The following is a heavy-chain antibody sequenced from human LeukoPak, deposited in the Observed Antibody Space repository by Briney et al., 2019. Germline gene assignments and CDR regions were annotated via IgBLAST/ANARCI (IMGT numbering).Heavy chain of an antibody. CDR1: GFTVSSNY. CDR3: AKAAVKVVATFDY. Sequence: GGSLRLSCAASGFTVSSNYMSWVRQAPGKGLEWVSVIYSGGSTHYADSVKGRFTISRDNSKNTLYLQMNSLRAEDTAVYYCAKAAVKVVATFDYWGQGTLVTVSS. D-gene: IGHD1-26*01. CDR2: IYSGGST. J-gene: IGHJ4*02. V-gene: IGHV3-66*01.